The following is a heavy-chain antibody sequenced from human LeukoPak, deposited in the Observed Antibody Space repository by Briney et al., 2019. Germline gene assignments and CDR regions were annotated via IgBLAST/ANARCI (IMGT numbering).Heavy chain of an antibody. CDR1: GLTFSNYY. J-gene: IGHJ4*02. CDR3: AKGVAVAGPFDY. Sequence: GGSLRLSCAAPGLTFSNYYMHWVRQAPGKGPVWVSRISSDGSSTSYADSVKGRFTISRDNAKNTLYLQMSSLRAEDTAVYYCAKGVAVAGPFDYWGQGTLVTVSS. CDR2: ISSDGSST. D-gene: IGHD6-19*01. V-gene: IGHV3-74*01.